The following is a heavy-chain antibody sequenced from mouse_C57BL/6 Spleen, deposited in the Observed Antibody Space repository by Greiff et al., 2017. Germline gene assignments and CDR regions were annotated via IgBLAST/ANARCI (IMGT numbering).Heavy chain of an antibody. D-gene: IGHD2-4*01. CDR1: GFSFNTYA. Sequence: DVQLVESGGGLVQPKGSLKLSCAASGFSFNTYAMNWVRQAPGKGLEWVARIRSKSNNYATYYADSVKDRFTISRDDSESMLYLQMNNLKTEDTAMYYCVRHGYDYPYWYFDVWGTGTTVTVSS. CDR2: IRSKSNNYAT. CDR3: VRHGYDYPYWYFDV. V-gene: IGHV10-1*01. J-gene: IGHJ1*03.